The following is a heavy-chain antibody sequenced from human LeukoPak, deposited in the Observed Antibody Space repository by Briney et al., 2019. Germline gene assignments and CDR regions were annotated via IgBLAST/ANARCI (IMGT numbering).Heavy chain of an antibody. CDR2: IDVDGTSI. CDR1: GFTFSNYW. J-gene: IGHJ5*02. CDR3: ARDRPHNWFDP. Sequence: GVSLRLSCAASGFTFSNYWMHWVRQAPGKGLVWVSRIDVDGTSITYADSVKGRFTTSRDNTKKMFYLQMTSLRVEDTGVYYCARDRPHNWFDPWGQGTLVTVSS. V-gene: IGHV3-74*01.